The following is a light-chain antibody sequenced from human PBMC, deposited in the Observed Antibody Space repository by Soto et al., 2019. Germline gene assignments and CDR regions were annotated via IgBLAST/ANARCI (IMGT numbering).Light chain of an antibody. CDR3: QTWGTDIHVV. CDR1: SGHSNYA. V-gene: IGLV4-69*01. J-gene: IGLJ2*01. Sequence: QLVLTQSPSASASLGASVKLTCTLSSGHSNYAIAWHQQQPEKGPRYLMKLNSDGSHIKGDGIPDRFSGSSSGAERYLTSSRLQSEDEADYYCQTWGTDIHVVFGGGTKLTVL. CDR2: LNSDGSH.